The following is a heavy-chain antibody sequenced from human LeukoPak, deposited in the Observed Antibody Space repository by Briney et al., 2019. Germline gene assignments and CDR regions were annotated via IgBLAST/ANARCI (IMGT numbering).Heavy chain of an antibody. CDR3: ARDYSYAMDV. J-gene: IGHJ6*02. CDR1: GFTFSSYW. D-gene: IGHD2-21*01. V-gene: IGHV3-74*01. CDR2: INNDGTTT. Sequence: GGSLRLSCAASGFTFSSYWIYWVRQAPGKGLVWVSRINNDGTTTNFAGSVKGRFTISRDNAKNTLYLQMHSLRPEDTAVYYCARDYSYAMDVWGQGTTVTVSS.